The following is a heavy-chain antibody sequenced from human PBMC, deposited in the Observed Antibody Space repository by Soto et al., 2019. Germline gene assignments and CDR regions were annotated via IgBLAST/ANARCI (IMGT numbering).Heavy chain of an antibody. J-gene: IGHJ4*02. Sequence: QVQLVQSGAEVKKPGASVKVSCKASGYTFTSYGISWVRQAPGKGLEWMGWISAYNGNKNNAQKLQGRVTMTTDTSTSTDYMEQRSLRSVDTAVYYCARDPGEGIAARPPDYWGQGTLVTVSS. CDR3: ARDPGEGIAARPPDY. CDR2: ISAYNGNK. CDR1: GYTFTSYG. V-gene: IGHV1-18*04. D-gene: IGHD6-6*01.